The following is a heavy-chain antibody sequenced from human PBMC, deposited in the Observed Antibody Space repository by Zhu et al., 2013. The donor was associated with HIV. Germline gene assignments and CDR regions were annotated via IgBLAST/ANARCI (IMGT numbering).Heavy chain of an antibody. Sequence: QVQLVQSGAEVRKPGSSMKVSCKASGSNFKNYDMNWVRQAPGQGLEWMGGIIPIFGTANYAQKFQGRVTITADESTSTAYMELSSLRSEDTAVYYCARDRANWGGGNWFDPWGQGTLVTVSS. CDR1: GSNFKNYD. J-gene: IGHJ5*02. D-gene: IGHD7-27*01. CDR3: ARDRANWGGGNWFDP. CDR2: IIPIFGTA. V-gene: IGHV1-69*01.